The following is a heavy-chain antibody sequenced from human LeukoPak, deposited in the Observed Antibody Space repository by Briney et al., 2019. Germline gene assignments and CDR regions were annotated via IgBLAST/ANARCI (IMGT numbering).Heavy chain of an antibody. Sequence: GGSLRLSCAASGFTFSSYGMHWVHQAPGKGLEGVAVKWYDGSNEYYADYVRGRLAISRDNSKNTLFLQMSSLRAEDTAVYYCARDRGIGAADFTIDYWGQGTLVTVSS. J-gene: IGHJ4*02. CDR1: GFTFSSYG. CDR2: KWYDGSNE. V-gene: IGHV3-33*01. D-gene: IGHD6-13*01. CDR3: ARDRGIGAADFTIDY.